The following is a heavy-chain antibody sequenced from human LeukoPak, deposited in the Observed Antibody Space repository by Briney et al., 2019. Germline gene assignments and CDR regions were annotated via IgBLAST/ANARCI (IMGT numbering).Heavy chain of an antibody. CDR2: ISTSNGDT. J-gene: IGHJ5*02. Sequence: ASVKVSCRASGYTFTNSDITWVRQAPGQGLEWMGRISTSNGDTNYAAKLQGRVTMTTDTSTSTVYMELGSLTFDDTAVYFCARGPYHRLGPPLDLWGQGTLVTVSS. CDR3: ARGPYHRLGPPLDL. D-gene: IGHD1-14*01. CDR1: GYTFTNSD. V-gene: IGHV1-18*01.